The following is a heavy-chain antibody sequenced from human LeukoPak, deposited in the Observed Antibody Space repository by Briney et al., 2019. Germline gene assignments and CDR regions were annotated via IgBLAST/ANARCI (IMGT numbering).Heavy chain of an antibody. CDR3: ARDGNYYGSGSYYNV. Sequence: GGSLRLSCAASGFTFSSYEMNWVRQAPGKGLEWVSYIGSSGTNIYYADSVKGRFTISRDNAKNSLYLQMNSLRAEDTAVYYCARDGNYYGSGSYYNVWGQGTLVTVSS. V-gene: IGHV3-48*03. CDR1: GFTFSSYE. J-gene: IGHJ4*02. D-gene: IGHD3-10*01. CDR2: IGSSGTNI.